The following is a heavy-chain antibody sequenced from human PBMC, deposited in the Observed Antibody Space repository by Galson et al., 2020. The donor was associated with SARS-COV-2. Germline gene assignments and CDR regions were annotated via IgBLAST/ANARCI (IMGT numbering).Heavy chain of an antibody. Sequence: GGSLRLSCAASGFALSNSAMHWVRQAPGKGLEWVAIISYDGTTKYNSDSVKGRFTISRDISKNTMYLQMNSLRPEDTAVYYCARETDDHTSSWHDYWGQGARVSVSS. D-gene: IGHD2-2*01. V-gene: IGHV3-30*04. J-gene: IGHJ4*02. CDR1: GFALSNSA. CDR3: ARETDDHTSSWHDY. CDR2: ISYDGTTK.